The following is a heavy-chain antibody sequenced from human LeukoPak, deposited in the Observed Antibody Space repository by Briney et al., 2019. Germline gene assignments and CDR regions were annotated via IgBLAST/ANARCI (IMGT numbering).Heavy chain of an antibody. V-gene: IGHV4-30-2*01. J-gene: IGHJ4*02. D-gene: IGHD6-19*01. Sequence: PSQTLSLTCTVSGGSISSGDYYWSWIRQPPGKGLEWIGYIYHSGSTYYNPSLKSRVTISVDRSKNQFSLKLSSVTAADTAVYYCASLGSGWYQIDYWGQGTLVTVSS. CDR2: IYHSGST. CDR1: GGSISSGDYY. CDR3: ASLGSGWYQIDY.